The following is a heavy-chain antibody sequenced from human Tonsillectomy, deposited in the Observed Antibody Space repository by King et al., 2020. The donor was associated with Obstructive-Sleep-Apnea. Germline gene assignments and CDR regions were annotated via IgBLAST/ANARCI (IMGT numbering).Heavy chain of an antibody. D-gene: IGHD3/OR15-3a*01. CDR2: ISWNNTRI. CDR1: GFIFDEFA. Sequence: VQLVESGGGLVQPGRSLRLSCAASGFIFDEFAMHWVRQVPGKGLEWVSGISWNNTRIGYADSVKGRFTISRDNAKNSLYLQMHSLRAEDTALYYCAKDMNFVGDIFDIWGQGTMVSVS. CDR3: AKDMNFVGDIFDI. V-gene: IGHV3-9*01. J-gene: IGHJ3*02.